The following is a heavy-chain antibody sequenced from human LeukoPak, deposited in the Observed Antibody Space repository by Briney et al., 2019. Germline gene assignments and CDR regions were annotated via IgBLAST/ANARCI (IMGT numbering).Heavy chain of an antibody. V-gene: IGHV3-7*04. Sequence: PGESLRLSCAASGFTFSSYWMSWVRQAPGKGLEWVANIKQDGSEKYYVECVKSRFTISTDNAKNSLYLQMNSLRAEDTAVYYCARVSSWPKYSSSSGSADYWGQGTLVTVSS. CDR2: IKQDGSEK. CDR3: ARVSSWPKYSSSSGSADY. D-gene: IGHD6-6*01. J-gene: IGHJ4*02. CDR1: GFTFSSYW.